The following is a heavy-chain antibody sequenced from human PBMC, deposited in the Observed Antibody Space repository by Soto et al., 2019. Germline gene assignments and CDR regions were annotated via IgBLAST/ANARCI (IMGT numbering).Heavy chain of an antibody. CDR2: FIPMVSMS. Sequence: QVLLVQSGAEVKKPGSSVKVSCTASRDTFSFYTISWVRQAPGQGPEWMGRFIPMVSMSDYARRFQGRVTITADTATSTVYMQLHSLRSEDTAVYYRATNYGSGSTHFDHWGQGTLITVSS. CDR1: RDTFSFYT. CDR3: ATNYGSGSTHFDH. D-gene: IGHD3-10*01. J-gene: IGHJ4*02. V-gene: IGHV1-69*02.